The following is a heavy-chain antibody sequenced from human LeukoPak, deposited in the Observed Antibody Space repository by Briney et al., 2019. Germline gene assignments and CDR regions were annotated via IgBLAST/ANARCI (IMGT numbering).Heavy chain of an antibody. CDR3: ARCTTGKTFGSLREIKKSREIDY. J-gene: IGHJ4*02. Sequence: GGSLRLSCAASGFTFSSYSMNWVRQAPGKGLEWVSSISSSSSYIYYADSVRGRFTISRDNTKNSLFLQMNSLRGEDTAVYYCARCTTGKTFGSLREIKKSREIDYWGQGTLVTVSS. CDR2: ISSSSSYI. D-gene: IGHD1-1*01. CDR1: GFTFSSYS. V-gene: IGHV3-21*01.